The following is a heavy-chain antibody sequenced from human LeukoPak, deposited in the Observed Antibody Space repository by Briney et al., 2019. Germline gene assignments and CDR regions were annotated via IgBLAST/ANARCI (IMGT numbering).Heavy chain of an antibody. D-gene: IGHD2-2*01. CDR3: TAPYCSSTSCYDY. CDR1: SP. J-gene: IGHJ4*02. CDR2: IRSKANSYAT. Sequence: SPVHWVRQAFGKGLEWVGRIRSKANSYATAYAASVKGRFTISRDDSKNTAYLQMNSLKTEDTAVYYCTAPYCSSTSCYDYWGQGTLVTVSS. V-gene: IGHV3-73*01.